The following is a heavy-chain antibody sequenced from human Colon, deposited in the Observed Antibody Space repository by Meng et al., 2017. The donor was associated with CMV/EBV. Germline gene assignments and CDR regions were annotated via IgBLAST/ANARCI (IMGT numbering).Heavy chain of an antibody. V-gene: IGHV3-74*01. J-gene: IGHJ3*02. CDR2: INTDGTFV. CDR3: ASPTWGTYGGLDAFDI. D-gene: IGHD3-16*01. CDR1: GFTFGKKW. Sequence: GESLKISCAASGFTFGKKWMHWVRQAPGKGLVWVSRINTDGTFVNYVDSVKARFIISRDNAKNTLFLQMNNLRVDDTAMYYCASPTWGTYGGLDAFDIWGQGTMVTVSS.